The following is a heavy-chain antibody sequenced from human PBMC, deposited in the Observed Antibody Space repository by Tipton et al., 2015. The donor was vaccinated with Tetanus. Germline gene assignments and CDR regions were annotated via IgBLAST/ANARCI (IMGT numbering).Heavy chain of an antibody. V-gene: IGHV4-31*03. CDR2: IYNSGST. CDR1: GGSISSGGYY. CDR3: AGDQARGARGWNYFDY. Sequence: TLSLTCTVSGGSISSGGYYWSWIRQHPGKGLEWIGDIYNSGSTYYNPSLKSRVTISVDTSKNQFSLKLNSVTAGDAVVYFCAGDQARGARGWNYFDYWGQGTQVTVSS. D-gene: IGHD1-26*01. J-gene: IGHJ4*02.